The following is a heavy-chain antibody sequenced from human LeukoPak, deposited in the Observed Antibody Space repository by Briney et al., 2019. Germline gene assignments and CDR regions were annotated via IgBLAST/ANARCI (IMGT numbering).Heavy chain of an antibody. J-gene: IGHJ4*02. CDR1: GFTFSSYA. CDR3: ARDVWDIVVVPAAISGGSLDY. Sequence: PGRSPRLSCAASGFTFSSYAMHWVRQAPGKGLEWVAVISYDGSNKYYADSVKGRFTISRDNSKNTLYLQMNSLRAEDTAVYYCARDVWDIVVVPAAISGGSLDYWGQGTLVTVSS. V-gene: IGHV3-30-3*01. D-gene: IGHD2-2*01. CDR2: ISYDGSNK.